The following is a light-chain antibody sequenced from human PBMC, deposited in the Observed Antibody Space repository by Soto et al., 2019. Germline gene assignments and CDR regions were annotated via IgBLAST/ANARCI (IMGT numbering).Light chain of an antibody. CDR2: AAS. CDR1: QDISSW. V-gene: IGKV1-12*01. J-gene: IGKJ5*01. CDR3: QQANSFPIT. Sequence: DIQMTQSPSSVSASVGDRVTITCRASQDISSWLAWYQQKPGKAPKLLIYAASSLQGGVPSRFSGSGSGTDFTLTISSLQPEDFATYYFQQANSFPITFGQGTRLEIK.